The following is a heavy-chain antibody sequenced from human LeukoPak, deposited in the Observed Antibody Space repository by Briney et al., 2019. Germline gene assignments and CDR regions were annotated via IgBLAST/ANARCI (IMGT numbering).Heavy chain of an antibody. Sequence: GGSLRLSCAVSGLTFSNLKMNWIRQAPGKGLDWVSSISSSSSYIYYADSVKGRFTISRDNSKNTVYLQMNSLRAEDTAVYYCARVPYGNYHYYYMDVWGKGTTVTVSS. CDR2: ISSSSSYI. D-gene: IGHD3-10*01. CDR1: GLTFSNLK. J-gene: IGHJ6*03. V-gene: IGHV3-21*04. CDR3: ARVPYGNYHYYYMDV.